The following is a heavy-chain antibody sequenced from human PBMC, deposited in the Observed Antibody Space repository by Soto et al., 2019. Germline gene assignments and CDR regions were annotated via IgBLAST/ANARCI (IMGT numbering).Heavy chain of an antibody. V-gene: IGHV4-31*03. CDR1: GGSISSGGYY. CDR2: IYYSGRT. D-gene: IGHD1-20*01. J-gene: IGHJ5*02. Sequence: QVQLQESGPGLVKPSQTLSLTCTVSGGSISSGGYYWSWIRQHPGKGLEWIGYIYYSGRTYYNPSLQSRVTISVDTSKNQFSLKLSSVTAADTAVYYCARVGGITGATSVGTWGQGTLVTVSS. CDR3: ARVGGITGATSVGT.